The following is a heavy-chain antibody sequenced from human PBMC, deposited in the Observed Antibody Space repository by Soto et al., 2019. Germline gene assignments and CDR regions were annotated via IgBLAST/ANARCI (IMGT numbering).Heavy chain of an antibody. CDR1: EFPFLASD. Sequence: PAGSLTRSCGASEFPFLASDMTWTCQALGKGLEWVSYISSSGSTIYYADSVKGRFTISRDNAKNSLYLQMNSLRAEDTAVYYCARDIQIAAASDYWGQGTLVTVSS. V-gene: IGHV3-11*04. CDR2: ISSSGSTI. D-gene: IGHD6-13*01. CDR3: ARDIQIAAASDY. J-gene: IGHJ4*02.